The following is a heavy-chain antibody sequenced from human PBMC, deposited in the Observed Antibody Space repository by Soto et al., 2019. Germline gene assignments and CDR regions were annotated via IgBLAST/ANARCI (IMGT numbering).Heavy chain of an antibody. CDR3: ARGREVDTAMVTVYGMDV. Sequence: SETLSLTCAVSGGSISSSNWWSWVRQPPGKGLEWIGEIYHSGSTNYNPSLKSRVTISVDKSKNQFSLKLSSVTAADTAVYYCARGREVDTAMVTVYGMDVWGQGTTVTV. D-gene: IGHD5-18*01. CDR2: IYHSGST. V-gene: IGHV4-4*02. CDR1: GGSISSSNW. J-gene: IGHJ6*02.